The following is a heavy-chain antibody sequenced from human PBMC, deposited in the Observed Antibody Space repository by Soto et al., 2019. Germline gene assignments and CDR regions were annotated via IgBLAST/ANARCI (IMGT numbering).Heavy chain of an antibody. J-gene: IGHJ4*02. CDR3: ARDPYSSSGTEGY. V-gene: IGHV1-2*02. CDR2: INPNSGGA. D-gene: IGHD6-13*01. CDR1: GYSLTGYY. Sequence: ASVKVSCKASGYSLTGYYMHWVRQAPGQGLEWMGWINPNSGGANYAQNFQGRVTMTRDTSISTAYMELSRLRSDDTAVYYCARDPYSSSGTEGYWGQGTLVTVSS.